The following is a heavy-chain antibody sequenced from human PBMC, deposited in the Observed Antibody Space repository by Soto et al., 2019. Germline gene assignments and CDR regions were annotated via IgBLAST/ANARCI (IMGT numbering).Heavy chain of an antibody. V-gene: IGHV4-34*01. CDR2: INHSGST. J-gene: IGHJ4*02. CDR1: GGSFNGYY. Sequence: SETLSLTCAVYGGSFNGYYWSWIRQPPGKGLEWIGEINHSGSTNYNPSLKSRVTISVDTSKNQFSLKLSPVTAADTAVYYCARGRRSGWASGDYYFDYWGQGTLVTVSS. CDR3: ARGRRSGWASGDYYFDY. D-gene: IGHD6-19*01.